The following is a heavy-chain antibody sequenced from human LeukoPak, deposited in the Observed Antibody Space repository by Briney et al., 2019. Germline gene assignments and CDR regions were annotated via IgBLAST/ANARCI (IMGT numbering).Heavy chain of an antibody. CDR3: ARRAVPSWFDP. V-gene: IGHV4-59*08. D-gene: IGHD2-2*01. J-gene: IGHJ5*02. CDR2: IYYGGST. CDR1: GGSISSYY. Sequence: SETLSLTCTVSGGSISSYYWSWIRQPPGKGLEWIGYIYYGGSTNYNPSLKSRVTISVDTSKNQFSLKLSSVAAADTAVYYCARRAVPSWFDPWGQGTLVTVSS.